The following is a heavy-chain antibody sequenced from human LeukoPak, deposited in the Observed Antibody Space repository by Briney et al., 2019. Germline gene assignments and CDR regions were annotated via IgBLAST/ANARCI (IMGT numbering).Heavy chain of an antibody. CDR2: IRYEGSNK. V-gene: IGHV3-30*02. D-gene: IGHD2-2*01. CDR3: AKDILGYCSSTSCSLTG. Sequence: GGSLRLSCAASGFTFSSYSMHWVRQAPGKGLEWVAFIRYEGSNKYYADSVKGRFTISRDNTKNTLYLQMNSRRAEDTAVYYCAKDILGYCSSTSCSLTGWGQGTLVTAPS. CDR1: GFTFSSYS. J-gene: IGHJ4*02.